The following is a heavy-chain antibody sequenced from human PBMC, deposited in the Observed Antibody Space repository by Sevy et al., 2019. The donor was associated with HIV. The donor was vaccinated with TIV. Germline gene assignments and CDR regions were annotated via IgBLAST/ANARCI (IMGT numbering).Heavy chain of an antibody. CDR3: AGLVPGDNWFDP. CDR1: GDSMNTYY. Sequence: SETLSLTCTVTGDSMNTYYWAWIRQPPGKSLEWVCYILYSGRTEYSPSLKSRVTMALDKSKNEVSLRLSSVAAADTAVCYGAGLVPGDNWFDPWGQGRLVTVSS. CDR2: ILYSGRT. J-gene: IGHJ5*02. V-gene: IGHV4-59*01. D-gene: IGHD6-19*01.